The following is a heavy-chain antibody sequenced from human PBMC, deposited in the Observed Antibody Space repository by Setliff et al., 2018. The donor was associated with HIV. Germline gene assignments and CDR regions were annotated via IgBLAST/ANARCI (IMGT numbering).Heavy chain of an antibody. CDR3: ARDGVWSSGLDAFDI. D-gene: IGHD3-22*01. Sequence: PSETLSLTCTVSGASISGYYWSWIRQAAGKGLEWIGRIETSGGNIDSNPSFKSRVTMSGDTPKNQFSLKLSSVTAADTAVYYCARDGVWSSGLDAFDIWGQGTMVTVSS. CDR2: IETSGGNI. J-gene: IGHJ3*02. V-gene: IGHV4-4*07. CDR1: GASISGYY.